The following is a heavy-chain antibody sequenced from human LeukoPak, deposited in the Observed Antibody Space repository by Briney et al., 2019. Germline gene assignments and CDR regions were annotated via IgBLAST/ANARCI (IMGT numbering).Heavy chain of an antibody. D-gene: IGHD2-2*01. V-gene: IGHV1-2*07. J-gene: IGHJ5*02. CDR2: INPKSGGT. Sequence: ASVKVSCKASGDTFTGYYIHWVRQAPGQGFEWVGWINPKSGGTSYAHNFQGRVTMTRDTSISTAYMELVRLRYDDAAVYYCARDLRYSSSWPSGWFDPWGQGTQVTVSS. CDR1: GDTFTGYY. CDR3: ARDLRYSSSWPSGWFDP.